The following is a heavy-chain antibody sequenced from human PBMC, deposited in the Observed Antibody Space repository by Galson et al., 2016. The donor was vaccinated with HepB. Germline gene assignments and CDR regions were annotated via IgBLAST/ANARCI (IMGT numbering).Heavy chain of an antibody. J-gene: IGHJ6*02. D-gene: IGHD3-10*01. CDR3: ARDLSFGGGSTWYDVMDV. CDR1: GFTFSTYW. V-gene: IGHV3-7*05. Sequence: SLRLSCAASGFTFSTYWMTWVRQAPGKGLEWVAYINQGGSEENYVDSMKGRFTISRDNAKNSLFLQINSLRAEDAAVYYCARDLSFGGGSTWYDVMDVWGQGTTVTVSS. CDR2: INQGGSEE.